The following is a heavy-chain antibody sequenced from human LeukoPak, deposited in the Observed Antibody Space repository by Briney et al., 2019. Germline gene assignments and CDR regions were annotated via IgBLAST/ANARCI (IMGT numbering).Heavy chain of an antibody. CDR1: GDSVSSNSAA. J-gene: IGHJ4*02. V-gene: IGHV6-1*01. D-gene: IGHD3-3*01. Sequence: SQTLSLTCAISGDSVSSNSAAWNWIRQSPSRGLEWLGRTYYRSKWYNDYAVSVKSRITINPDTSKNQFSLQLNSATPEDTAVYYCASTGLAVWSGYNYYFDYWGQGTLVTVSS. CDR2: TYYRSKWYN. CDR3: ASTGLAVWSGYNYYFDY.